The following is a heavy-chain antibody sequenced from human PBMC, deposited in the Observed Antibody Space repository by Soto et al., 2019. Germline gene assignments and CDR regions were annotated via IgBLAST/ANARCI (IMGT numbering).Heavy chain of an antibody. CDR1: GGSISSGGYY. J-gene: IGHJ4*02. D-gene: IGHD3-22*01. CDR2: IYYSGST. V-gene: IGHV4-31*03. CDR3: ARDNPLYYYDTSGYYWGYFDY. Sequence: PSETLSLTCTVSGGSISSGGYYWSWIRQRPGKGLEWIGYIYYSGSTHYNPSLKSRVTISVDTSKNQFSLKLSSVTAADMAVYYCARDNPLYYYDTSGYYWGYFDYWGQGTLVTVSS.